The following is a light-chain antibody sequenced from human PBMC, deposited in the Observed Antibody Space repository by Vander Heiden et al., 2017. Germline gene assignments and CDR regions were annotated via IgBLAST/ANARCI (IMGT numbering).Light chain of an antibody. Sequence: EVVMTQLPATLSVSPGGTVTLSCRASQSISNSLAWYQHKPGQAPRLLIFDASTRATGIPARFSGSGSGTEFTLTITSLQSEDSAIYFCQQFSSWPPFTFGAGTKVNIK. CDR1: QSISNS. CDR3: QQFSSWPPFT. V-gene: IGKV3-15*01. J-gene: IGKJ3*01. CDR2: DAS.